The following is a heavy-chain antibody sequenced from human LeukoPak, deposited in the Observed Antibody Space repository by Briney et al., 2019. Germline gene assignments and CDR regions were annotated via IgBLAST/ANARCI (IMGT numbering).Heavy chain of an antibody. CDR1: GFTFSDYS. J-gene: IGHJ4*02. CDR2: ISSTSHYI. CDR3: ARVDVDVGATWEDY. V-gene: IGHV3-21*01. Sequence: KSGGSLRLSCAASGFTFSDYSMSWVRQAPGKGLEWVSSISSTSHYIYYANAMKGRFTISRDNARNSLFLQLNSLRAEDTAVYFCARVDVDVGATWEDYWGQGTLVTVSS. D-gene: IGHD1-26*01.